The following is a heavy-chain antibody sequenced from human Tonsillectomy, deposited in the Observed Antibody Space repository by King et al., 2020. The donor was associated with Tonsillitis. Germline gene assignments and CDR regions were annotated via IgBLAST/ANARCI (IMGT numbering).Heavy chain of an antibody. J-gene: IGHJ3*02. V-gene: IGHV3-30*02. CDR1: GFTFSNYG. Sequence: QVQLVESGGGVVQPGGSLRLSCAASGFTFSNYGMHWVRQAPGKGLEWVAFIRYDGSNKYYAESVKGRFTISRDNSKNTLYLQMNSLRAEDTAVYYCAKDSGPAAFAIWGQGTMVTVSS. CDR3: AKDSGPAAFAI. CDR2: IRYDGSNK.